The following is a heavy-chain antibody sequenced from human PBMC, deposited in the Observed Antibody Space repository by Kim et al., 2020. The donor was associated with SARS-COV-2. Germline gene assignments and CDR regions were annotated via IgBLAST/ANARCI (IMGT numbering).Heavy chain of an antibody. D-gene: IGHD3-3*01. CDR3: ARVPTRNEWPFDY. J-gene: IGHJ4*02. Sequence: YAQKFQGIVTMTRDTSTSTVYMELSSLRSEDTAVYYCARVPTRNEWPFDYWGQGTLVTVSS. V-gene: IGHV1-46*01.